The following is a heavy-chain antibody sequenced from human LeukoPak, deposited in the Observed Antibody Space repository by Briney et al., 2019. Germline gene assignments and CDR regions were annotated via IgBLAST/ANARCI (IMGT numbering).Heavy chain of an antibody. Sequence: SETLSLTCAVYGGSFSGYYWGWIRQPPGKGLEWIGSIYYKGNTYLNPSLKSRVTISEDTSKNQFSLKLNSVTAADTAVYYCARVGGSYYGGRTLDYWGQGTLVTVSS. J-gene: IGHJ4*02. D-gene: IGHD1-26*01. CDR1: GGSFSGYY. CDR3: ARVGGSYYGGRTLDY. CDR2: IYYKGNT. V-gene: IGHV4-34*01.